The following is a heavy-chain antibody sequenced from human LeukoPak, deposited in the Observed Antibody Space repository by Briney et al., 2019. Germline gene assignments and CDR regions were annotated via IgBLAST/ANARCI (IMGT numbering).Heavy chain of an antibody. CDR1: GFTFSSYS. D-gene: IGHD3-16*01. CDR3: AKGGNDFDY. V-gene: IGHV3-23*01. Sequence: PGGSLRLSCAASGFTFSSYSMNWVRQAPGKGLEWVSGISDTGGSTYYADSVKGRFTISRDNSKNTLYLQMNSLRTADTAIYYCAKGGNDFDYWGQGTLVTAFS. CDR2: ISDTGGST. J-gene: IGHJ4*02.